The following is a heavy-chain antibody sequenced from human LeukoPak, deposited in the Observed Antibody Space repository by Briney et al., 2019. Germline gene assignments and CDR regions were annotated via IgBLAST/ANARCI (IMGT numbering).Heavy chain of an antibody. CDR2: ISSSRSYI. Sequence: GGSLRLSCAASGFTFSSYWMHWVRQAPGKVLEWVSFISSSRSYIYYADSVKGRFTISRDNAKNPLYLQMTSLRAEDTAVFYCARFIAAPYYFDYWGRGTLVTVSS. D-gene: IGHD6-13*01. V-gene: IGHV3-21*01. CDR1: GFTFSSYW. J-gene: IGHJ4*02. CDR3: ARFIAAPYYFDY.